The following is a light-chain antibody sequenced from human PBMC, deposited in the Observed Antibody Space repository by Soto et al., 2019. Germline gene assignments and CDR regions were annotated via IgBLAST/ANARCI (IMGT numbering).Light chain of an antibody. CDR2: EVS. CDR1: SSDVGDYDY. Sequence: QSALTQPASVSGSPGQSITISCTGTSSDVGDYDYVSWYQQHPGKAPKLMIYEVSNRPSGASNRFSGSKSGNTASLTISGLQAEDEADYYCSSYTRSTTPYVFGTGTKVTVL. CDR3: SSYTRSTTPYV. J-gene: IGLJ1*01. V-gene: IGLV2-14*01.